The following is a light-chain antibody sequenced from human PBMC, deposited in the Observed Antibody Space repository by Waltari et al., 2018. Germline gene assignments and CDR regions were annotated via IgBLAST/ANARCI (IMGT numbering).Light chain of an antibody. Sequence: DVQMTQSPSTLSASVGDRVTITCRASQSSTNWLAWYQQKTGKAPKLLIYRTSNLESGVPSRFSGSGSGTEFTLTISSLQADDFATYYCQHYGTLWTFGQGTKVEVK. J-gene: IGKJ1*01. V-gene: IGKV1-5*03. CDR3: QHYGTLWT. CDR2: RTS. CDR1: QSSTNW.